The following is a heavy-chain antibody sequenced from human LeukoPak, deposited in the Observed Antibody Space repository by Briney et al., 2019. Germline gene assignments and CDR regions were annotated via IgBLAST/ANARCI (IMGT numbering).Heavy chain of an antibody. CDR1: GFTFDTYA. CDR2: ISGGGRI. V-gene: IGHV3-23*01. Sequence: GGSLRLSCAASGFTFDTYAMHWVRQAPGTGLEWVSGISGGGRIYYADSVNGRFTMSRDNSKNTVDLELHSLRADDTAIYYCVKDLRQWLVRRFDHWGQGPLLTVSS. CDR3: VKDLRQWLVRRFDH. D-gene: IGHD6-19*01. J-gene: IGHJ4*02.